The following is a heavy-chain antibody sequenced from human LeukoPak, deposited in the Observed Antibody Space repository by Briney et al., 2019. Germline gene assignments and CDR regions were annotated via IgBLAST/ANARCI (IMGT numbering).Heavy chain of an antibody. D-gene: IGHD3-10*01. J-gene: IGHJ5*02. Sequence: SETLSLTCAVYGGSFSGYYWSWIRQPPGKGLEWIGEINHSGSTNYNPSLKSRVTISVDTSKNQFSLKLSSVTAADTAVYYCARHHRRLGWFGELFQNWFDPWGQGTLVTVSS. CDR1: GGSFSGYY. CDR2: INHSGST. CDR3: ARHHRRLGWFGELFQNWFDP. V-gene: IGHV4-34*01.